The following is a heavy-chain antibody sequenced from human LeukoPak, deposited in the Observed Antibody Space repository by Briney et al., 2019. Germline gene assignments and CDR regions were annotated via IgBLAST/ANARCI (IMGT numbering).Heavy chain of an antibody. Sequence: GESLKISCKGSGYRFTNYWIGWVRQMPGKGLEWMGIIYPGDSYTRYSPSFQGQVTISADTPISTAYLQWSSLKAPDTAMYYCARQYNTAVGAFDIWGQGTMVTVSS. J-gene: IGHJ3*02. V-gene: IGHV5-51*01. CDR3: ARQYNTAVGAFDI. D-gene: IGHD6-19*01. CDR1: GYRFTNYW. CDR2: IYPGDSYT.